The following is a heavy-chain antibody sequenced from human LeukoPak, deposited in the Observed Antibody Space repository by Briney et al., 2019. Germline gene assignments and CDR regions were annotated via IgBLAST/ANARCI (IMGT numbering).Heavy chain of an antibody. V-gene: IGHV4-4*07. CDR3: SRDRIDDAFDI. CDR1: GGSISSYY. J-gene: IGHJ3*02. Sequence: SETLSLTCTVSGGSISSYYWSWLRQPAGKGLEWIARIYPSGSTYYSPSLKSRVTMSVDTSKNQFSLKLSSVTAADTAVYYCSRDRIDDAFDIWGQGTMVTVSS. D-gene: IGHD2-15*01. CDR2: IYPSGST.